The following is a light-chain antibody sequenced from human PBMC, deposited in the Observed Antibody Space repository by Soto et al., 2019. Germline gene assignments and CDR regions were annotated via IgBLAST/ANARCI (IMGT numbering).Light chain of an antibody. V-gene: IGLV7-43*01. J-gene: IGLJ3*02. CDR3: QLLCGGTWM. CDR2: SIT. CDR1: IGAVTSDSH. Sequence: QAVVTQEPSLTVSPGGTVTLTCGCSIGAVTSDSHPNWFQQKPGQAPRALIYSITNVHSWTPARFAGSLLGGRAALTLSGVQPEDEADYHCQLLCGGTWMFGGGTQLIVL.